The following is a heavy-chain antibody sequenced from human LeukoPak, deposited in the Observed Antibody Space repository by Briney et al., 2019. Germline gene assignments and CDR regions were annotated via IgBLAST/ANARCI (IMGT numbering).Heavy chain of an antibody. J-gene: IGHJ5*02. CDR3: AKDSGSAPYNWFDP. D-gene: IGHD1-26*01. CDR2: IYSGGST. V-gene: IGHV3-53*01. CDR1: GFTFNNAW. Sequence: GGSLRLSCAASGFTFNNAWMSWVRQAPGKGLEWVSVIYSGGSTYYADSVKGRFTISRDNSKNTLYLQMNSLRAEDTAVYYCAKDSGSAPYNWFDPWGQGTLVTVSS.